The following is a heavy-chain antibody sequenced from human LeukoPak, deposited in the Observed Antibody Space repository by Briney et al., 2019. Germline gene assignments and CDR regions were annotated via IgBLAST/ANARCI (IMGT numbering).Heavy chain of an antibody. CDR3: ADVDTAMAFDY. Sequence: GASVKVSCKASGYTFTSYGISWVRQAPGQGLEWMGWISAYNGDTNYAQKLQGRVTMTTDTSTSTAYVELRSLRSDDTAVYYCADVDTAMAFDYWGQGTLVTVSS. V-gene: IGHV1-18*01. CDR2: ISAYNGDT. J-gene: IGHJ4*02. D-gene: IGHD5-18*01. CDR1: GYTFTSYG.